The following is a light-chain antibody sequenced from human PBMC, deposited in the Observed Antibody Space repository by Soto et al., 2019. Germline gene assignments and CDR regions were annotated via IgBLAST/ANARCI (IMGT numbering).Light chain of an antibody. CDR2: LGS. V-gene: IGKV2-28*01. J-gene: IGKJ2*01. CDR1: QSLLDSNGYNY. CDR3: MQALLSPYT. Sequence: DIVMTQSPLSLPVTPGEPASLSCRSSQSLLDSNGYNYLDWYLQKPGQSPQLLIHLGSNRASGVPDRFSGSGSGTDFTLKISRVEAADVGLCYCMQALLSPYTFGQGAKLEIK.